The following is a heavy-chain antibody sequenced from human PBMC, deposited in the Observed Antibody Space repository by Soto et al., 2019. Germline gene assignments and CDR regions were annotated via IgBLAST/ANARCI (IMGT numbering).Heavy chain of an antibody. D-gene: IGHD4-17*01. CDR1: PCSYTSVV. Sequence: PWWSRRRSGAAAPCSYTSVVVHWVRQAPGKGLERVALVSYDGSSKFYSDSVKGRFALSRDNSKKTVYLQMNSLKTDDTAVYYCAILSTVTTTTYDFLGQGTLVTVPS. CDR3: AILSTVTTTTYDF. J-gene: IGHJ4*02. V-gene: IGHV3-30*03. CDR2: VSYDGSSK.